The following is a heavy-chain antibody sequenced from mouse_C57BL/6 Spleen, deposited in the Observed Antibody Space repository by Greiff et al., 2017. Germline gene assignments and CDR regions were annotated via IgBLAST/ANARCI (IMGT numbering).Heavy chain of an antibody. CDR1: GFTFSDYG. D-gene: IGHD1-1*01. Sequence: DVMLVESGGGLVKPGGSLKLSCAASGFTFSDYGMHWVRQAPETGLEWVAYISSASSTIYYSDTVKGRFTLSRDNAKNTLFLQMTSLRSEDTAMYYCARDSYGSSHYWGQGTTLTVSS. CDR2: ISSASSTI. CDR3: ARDSYGSSHY. J-gene: IGHJ2*01. V-gene: IGHV5-17*01.